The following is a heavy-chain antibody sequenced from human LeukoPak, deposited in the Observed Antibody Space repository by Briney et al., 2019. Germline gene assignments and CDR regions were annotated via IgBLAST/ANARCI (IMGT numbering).Heavy chain of an antibody. V-gene: IGHV1-2*02. CDR3: ARASVVVVPAAIEYFQH. D-gene: IGHD2-2*01. J-gene: IGHJ1*01. CDR1: GYTFTGYY. CDR2: INPNSGGT. Sequence: ASVKVSCKASGYTFTGYYMHWVRQAPGQGLEWMGWINPNSGGTNYAQKFQGRVTMTRDTSISTAYMELSRLRSDDTAVYYCARASVVVVPAAIEYFQHWGQGTLVTVSS.